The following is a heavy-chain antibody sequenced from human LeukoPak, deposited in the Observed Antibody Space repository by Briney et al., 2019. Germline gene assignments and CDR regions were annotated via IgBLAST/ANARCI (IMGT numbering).Heavy chain of an antibody. D-gene: IGHD6-13*01. CDR1: GYSFTSYW. V-gene: IGHV5-51*01. J-gene: IGHJ4*02. CDR3: ARAPSGQLVPHIDY. CDR2: IYPGDSDT. Sequence: GESLQISYKGSGYSFTSYWIGWVRPMPGKGLEWMGIIYPGDSDTRYSPSFQGQVTISADKSISTAYLQWSSLKASDTAMYYCARAPSGQLVPHIDYWGQGTLVTVSS.